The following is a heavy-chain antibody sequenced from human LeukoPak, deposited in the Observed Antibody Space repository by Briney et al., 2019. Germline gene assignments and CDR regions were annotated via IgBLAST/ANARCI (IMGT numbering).Heavy chain of an antibody. Sequence: PGGSLRLSCAASGFTVSSNYMSWVRQAPGKGLEWDSVIYSGGSTYYADSVKGRFTISRDNSKNTLYLQMNSLRAEDTAVYYCATAYSYGDYYYGMDVWGQGTTVTVSS. J-gene: IGHJ6*02. D-gene: IGHD5-18*01. V-gene: IGHV3-53*01. CDR1: GFTVSSNY. CDR2: IYSGGST. CDR3: ATAYSYGDYYYGMDV.